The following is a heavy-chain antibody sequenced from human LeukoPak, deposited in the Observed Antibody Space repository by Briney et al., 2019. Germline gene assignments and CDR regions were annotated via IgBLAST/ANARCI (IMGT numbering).Heavy chain of an antibody. D-gene: IGHD3-9*01. V-gene: IGHV5-51*01. J-gene: IGHJ3*02. CDR1: GYSFTSYW. Sequence: GESLKISCKGSGYSFTSYWIAWVRQMPGKGLEWMGIIYPGDSDTRYSPSFQGQVTISADKSISTAYLQWSSLKASDTVMYYCARVASLWGIGDYDILTGYYTGNDAFDIWGQGTMVTVSS. CDR2: IYPGDSDT. CDR3: ARVASLWGIGDYDILTGYYTGNDAFDI.